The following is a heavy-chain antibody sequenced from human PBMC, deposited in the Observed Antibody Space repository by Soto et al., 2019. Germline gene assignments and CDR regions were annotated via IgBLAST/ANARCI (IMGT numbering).Heavy chain of an antibody. V-gene: IGHV3-30*09. CDR1: GFTFSSYC. CDR3: ARDREVTAIHYFDF. CDR2: ISSDGSIK. Sequence: PGGSLRLSCAASGFTFSSYCVHWVRQAPGKGLEWVAAISSDGSIKYYADSVKGRFAISRDNSKNTLYLQMDSLRADDTAVYYCARDREVTAIHYFDFWGQGTLVTAPQ. D-gene: IGHD2-21*02. J-gene: IGHJ4*02.